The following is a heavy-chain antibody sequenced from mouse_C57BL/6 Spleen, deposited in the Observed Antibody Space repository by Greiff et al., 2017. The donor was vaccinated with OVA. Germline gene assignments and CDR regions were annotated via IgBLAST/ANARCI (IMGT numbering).Heavy chain of an antibody. Sequence: EVQLQQSGAELVRPGSSVKMSCKTSGYTFTSYGINWVKQRPGQGLEWIGYIYLGNGYTEYNEKFKGKATLTSDTSSSTAYMQLSSLTSEDSAIYFCARRIGDERAFDDWGQGTTLTVSS. CDR2: IYLGNGYT. CDR3: ARRIGDERAFDD. J-gene: IGHJ2*01. CDR1: GYTFTSYG. D-gene: IGHD3-3*01. V-gene: IGHV1-58*01.